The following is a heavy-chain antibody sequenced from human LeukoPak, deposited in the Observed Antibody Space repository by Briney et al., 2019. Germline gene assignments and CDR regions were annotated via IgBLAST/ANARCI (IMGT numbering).Heavy chain of an antibody. J-gene: IGHJ3*02. Sequence: ASVKVSCKASGYTFTSYGISWVRQAPGQGLEWMGWISAYNGNTNYAQKLQVRVTMTTDTSTSTAYMELRSLRSDDTAVYYCAREDPGYDSSGTDAFDIWGQGTMVTVSS. CDR2: ISAYNGNT. V-gene: IGHV1-18*01. D-gene: IGHD3-22*01. CDR1: GYTFTSYG. CDR3: AREDPGYDSSGTDAFDI.